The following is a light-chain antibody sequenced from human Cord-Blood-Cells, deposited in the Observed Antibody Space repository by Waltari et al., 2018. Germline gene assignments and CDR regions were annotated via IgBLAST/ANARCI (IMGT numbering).Light chain of an antibody. CDR2: WSS. Sequence: DIVMTQSPDSLAVSLGERATINCKSSQSVLYSSNNNNYLAWYQQKPSQPPKLLIYWSSTRKSGVPTRFSGSGAGTDFTLTISSLQAEDVAVYYCQQYYSTPFTFGPGTKVDIK. J-gene: IGKJ3*01. CDR3: QQYYSTPFT. CDR1: QSVLYSSNNNNY. V-gene: IGKV4-1*01.